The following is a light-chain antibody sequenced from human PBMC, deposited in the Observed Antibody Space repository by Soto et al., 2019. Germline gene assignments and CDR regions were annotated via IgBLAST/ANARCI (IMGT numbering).Light chain of an antibody. CDR3: QTWGTGALWV. CDR1: NGHSSYA. J-gene: IGLJ3*02. V-gene: IGLV4-69*01. CDR2: LNSDGSH. Sequence: QLVLTQSPSASASLGASVKLTCTLSNGHSSYAIAWHQQQPEKGPRYLMKLNSDGSHSKGDGIPDRFSGSSSGAERYLTISSLQSEDEADYYCQTWGTGALWVFGGGTKLTVL.